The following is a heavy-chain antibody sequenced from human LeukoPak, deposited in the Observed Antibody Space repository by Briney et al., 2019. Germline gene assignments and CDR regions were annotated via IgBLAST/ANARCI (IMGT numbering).Heavy chain of an antibody. CDR2: IYYSGST. CDR1: GGSISSSSYY. V-gene: IGHV4-39*01. Sequence: SETLSLTCTVSGGSISSSSYYWGWIRQPPGKGLEWIGSIYYSGSTYYNPSLKSRVTISVDTSKNQFSLKLSSVTAADTAVYYCARNLMVYAIGAPDYWGQGTLVTVSS. J-gene: IGHJ4*02. D-gene: IGHD2-8*01. CDR3: ARNLMVYAIGAPDY.